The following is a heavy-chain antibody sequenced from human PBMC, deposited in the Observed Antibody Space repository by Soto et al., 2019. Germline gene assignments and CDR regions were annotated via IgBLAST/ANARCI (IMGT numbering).Heavy chain of an antibody. CDR1: GFTFSSYA. Sequence: GGSLRLSCAASGFTFSSYAMSWVRQAPGKGLEWVSAISGSGGSTYYADSVKGRFTISRDNSKNTLYLQMNSLRAEDTAVYYCAKGVSRPYYYYGMDVWGQGTTVTVSS. CDR2: ISGSGGST. J-gene: IGHJ6*02. V-gene: IGHV3-23*01. CDR3: AKGVSRPYYYYGMDV. D-gene: IGHD6-13*01.